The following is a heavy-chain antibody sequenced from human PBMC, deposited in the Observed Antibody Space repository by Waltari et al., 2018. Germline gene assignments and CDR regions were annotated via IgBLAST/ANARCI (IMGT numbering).Heavy chain of an antibody. CDR2: IRSKADGGTT. V-gene: IGHV3-49*03. Sequence: EVQLVESGGGLVQPGRSLRLSCTASGFTFGDYAMSWFRQAPGKGLEWVGFIRSKADGGTTEYAASVKGRCTIARDDAKSIAYLQMNSLKTEDTAVYYCTRGYGDYLPFDYWGQGTLVTVSS. CDR3: TRGYGDYLPFDY. J-gene: IGHJ4*02. CDR1: GFTFGDYA. D-gene: IGHD4-17*01.